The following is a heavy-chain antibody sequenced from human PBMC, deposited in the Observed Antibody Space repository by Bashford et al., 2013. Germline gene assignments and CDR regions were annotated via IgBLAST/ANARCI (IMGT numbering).Heavy chain of an antibody. CDR3: ATGKRRDIGSTFDY. Sequence: GSLRLSCEASGFSFSSYVMTWVRQAPGKGLEWVSGISASGLSAYFADSVKGRFTVSRDNSKHTLYLQMNSLRAEDTAVYYCATGKRRDIGSTFDYWGQGTLVTVSS. D-gene: IGHD1-26*01. CDR1: GFSFSSYV. J-gene: IGHJ4*02. V-gene: IGHV3-23*01. CDR2: ISASGLSA.